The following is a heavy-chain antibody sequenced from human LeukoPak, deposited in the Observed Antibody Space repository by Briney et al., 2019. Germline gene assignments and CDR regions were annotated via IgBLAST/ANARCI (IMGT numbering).Heavy chain of an antibody. Sequence: SETLSLTCTVSGYSISSGYYWGWIRQPPGKGLEWIGYIYYTGSTNYNPSLKSRVTISVDTSKNQFSLKLSSVTAADTAMYYCARHIGGVDYYWGQGALVTVSS. CDR1: GYSISSGYY. D-gene: IGHD2-8*01. CDR2: IYYTGST. J-gene: IGHJ4*02. CDR3: ARHIGGVDYY. V-gene: IGHV4-38-2*02.